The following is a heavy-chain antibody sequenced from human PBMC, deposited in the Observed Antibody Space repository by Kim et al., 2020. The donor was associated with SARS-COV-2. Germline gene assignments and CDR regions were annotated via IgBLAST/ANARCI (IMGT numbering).Heavy chain of an antibody. CDR1: GFTFSSYS. D-gene: IGHD2-2*01. Sequence: GGSLRLSCAASGFTFSSYSMNWVRQAPGKGLEWVSYISSSSSTIYYADSVKGRFTISRDNAKNSLYLQMNSLRDEDTAVYYCARGYCSSTSCFGGYYYYGMDVWGQGTTVTVSS. J-gene: IGHJ6*02. V-gene: IGHV3-48*02. CDR3: ARGYCSSTSCFGGYYYYGMDV. CDR2: ISSSSSTI.